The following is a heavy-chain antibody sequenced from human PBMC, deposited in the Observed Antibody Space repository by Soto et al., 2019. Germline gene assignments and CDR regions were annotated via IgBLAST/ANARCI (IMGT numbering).Heavy chain of an antibody. CDR3: AKDWGITITTVGYFGS. CDR2: ISGDGTDK. D-gene: IGHD7-27*01. J-gene: IGHJ4*02. CDR1: GFAFSNFD. V-gene: IGHV3-30*18. Sequence: QVQLVETGGGVVQPGRSLRLSCAASGFAFSNFDMHWIRQAPGKGLEWVTTISGDGTDKSYGGSVKGRFAISRDNSNTTLYLHMSGLGPEDTAVYYCAKDWGITITTVGYFGSWGQGTLVTVSA.